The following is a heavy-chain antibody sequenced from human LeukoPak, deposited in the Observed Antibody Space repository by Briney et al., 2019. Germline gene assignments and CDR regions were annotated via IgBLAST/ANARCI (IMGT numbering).Heavy chain of an antibody. V-gene: IGHV4-34*01. CDR2: INHSGST. Sequence: SQTLSLTCAVYGGSFTVYYCSWIRPPPGKGLGWIGEINHSGSTNYNPSLKSRVTISLDTSKKPFSLKLSSVTAADTAVYYCARGYSVAGLFQHWGQGTLVTVSS. CDR1: GGSFTVYY. CDR3: ARGYSVAGLFQH. D-gene: IGHD6-19*01. J-gene: IGHJ1*01.